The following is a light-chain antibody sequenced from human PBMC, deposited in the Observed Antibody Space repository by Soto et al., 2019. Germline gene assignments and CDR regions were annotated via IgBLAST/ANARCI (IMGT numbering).Light chain of an antibody. CDR3: SSYAGSSNV. V-gene: IGLV2-8*01. Sequence: QSALTQPTSASGSPGKSVAISCTGTSSDVVGYNYVSWYQQHPGKAPKLMIYEVNKRPSGVPDRFSGSKSGNTASLTVSGLPSEDEADYYCSSYAGSSNVFGAGTK. J-gene: IGLJ1*01. CDR2: EVN. CDR1: SSDVVGYNY.